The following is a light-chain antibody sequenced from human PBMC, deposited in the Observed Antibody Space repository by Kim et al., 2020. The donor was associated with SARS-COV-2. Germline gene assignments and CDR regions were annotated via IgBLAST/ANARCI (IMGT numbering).Light chain of an antibody. CDR3: AAWDDSLNGPV. J-gene: IGLJ1*01. V-gene: IGLV1-44*01. Sequence: QSVLTQPPSASGTPGQRVTISCSGSSSNIGSNTVNWYQQLPGTAPKLLLYSNNQRPSGVPDRFSGSKSGTSASLAISGLQSEDEADYYCAAWDDSLNGPVFGTGTKVTV. CDR2: SNN. CDR1: SSNIGSNT.